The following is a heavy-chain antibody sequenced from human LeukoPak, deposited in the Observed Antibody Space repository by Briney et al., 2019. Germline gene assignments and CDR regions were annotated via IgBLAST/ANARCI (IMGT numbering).Heavy chain of an antibody. CDR2: IYYSGST. CDR3: ARERIAVALGAFGI. V-gene: IGHV4-59*01. CDR1: GGSISSYY. J-gene: IGHJ3*02. Sequence: PSETLSLTCTVSGGSISSYYWSWIRPPPGKGLEWIGYIYYSGSTNYNPSLKSRVTISVDTSKNQFSLKLSSVTAADTAVYYCARERIAVALGAFGIWGQGTMVTVSS. D-gene: IGHD6-19*01.